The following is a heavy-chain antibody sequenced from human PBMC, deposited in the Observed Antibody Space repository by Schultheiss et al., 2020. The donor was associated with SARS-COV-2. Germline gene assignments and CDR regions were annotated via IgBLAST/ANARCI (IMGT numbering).Heavy chain of an antibody. CDR1: GGSISSSSYY. CDR3: ATLYCGGDCPNWYFDL. D-gene: IGHD2-21*01. J-gene: IGHJ2*01. CDR2: IYYSGST. V-gene: IGHV4-39*01. Sequence: GSLRLSCTVSGGSISSSSYYWGWIRQPPGKGLEWIGSIYYSGSTYYNPSLKSRVTISVDTSKNQFSLKLSSVTAADTAVYYCATLYCGGDCPNWYFDLWGRGTLVTVSS.